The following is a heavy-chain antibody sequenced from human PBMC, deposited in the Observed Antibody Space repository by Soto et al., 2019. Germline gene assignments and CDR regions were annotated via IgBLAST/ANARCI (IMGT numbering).Heavy chain of an antibody. CDR2: ISGSGGST. D-gene: IGHD7-27*01. V-gene: IGHV3-23*01. CDR3: ARGRYCLTGRCFPNWFDS. CDR1: GFTFSSYA. J-gene: IGHJ5*01. Sequence: PGGSLRLSCAASGFTFSSYAMSWVRQAPGKGLEWVSAISGSGGSTYYADSVKGRFTISRDNSKNTLYLQMNSLRAEDTAVYFCARGRYCLTGRCFPNWFDSWGQGALVTVSS.